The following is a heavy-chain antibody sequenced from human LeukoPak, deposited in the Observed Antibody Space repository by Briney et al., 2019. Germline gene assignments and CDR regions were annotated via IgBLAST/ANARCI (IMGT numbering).Heavy chain of an antibody. CDR3: AKDCLDSCGWFDAFDI. Sequence: GGSLRLSCAASGFTFSSHVMSWVRQAPGKGLEWVSAISGSGGSTYYADSVKGRFTISRDNSKNTLYLQMNSLRAEDMAIYYCAKDCLDSCGWFDAFDIWGQGTMVTVSS. J-gene: IGHJ3*02. V-gene: IGHV3-23*01. D-gene: IGHD6-19*01. CDR2: ISGSGGST. CDR1: GFTFSSHV.